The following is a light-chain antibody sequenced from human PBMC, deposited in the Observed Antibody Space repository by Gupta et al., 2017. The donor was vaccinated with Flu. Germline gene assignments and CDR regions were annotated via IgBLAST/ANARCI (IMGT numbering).Light chain of an antibody. CDR2: AAS. Sequence: EMMMTQSPATLSVSPGERATLSCRASPTVGTNLAWYQQKPGQVPRLLIYAASTRASGVPARFSGSVSGTEFTLTISGLQSEDFGIYYCQQYNDWPQFGQETKLEI. CDR3: QQYNDWPQ. V-gene: IGKV3-15*01. J-gene: IGKJ2*01. CDR1: PTVGTN.